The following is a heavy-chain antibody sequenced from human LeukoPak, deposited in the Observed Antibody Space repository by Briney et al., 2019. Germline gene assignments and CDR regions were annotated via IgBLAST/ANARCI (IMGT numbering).Heavy chain of an antibody. CDR1: GGSISSYY. J-gene: IGHJ3*02. D-gene: IGHD1-14*01. CDR2: IYYSGST. Sequence: PSETLSLTCTVSGGSISSYYWSWIRRPPGKGLEWIGYIYYSGSTNYNPSLKSRVTISVDTSKNQFSLKLSSVTAADTAVYYCARRRYLDAFDIWGQGTMVTVSS. V-gene: IGHV4-59*08. CDR3: ARRRYLDAFDI.